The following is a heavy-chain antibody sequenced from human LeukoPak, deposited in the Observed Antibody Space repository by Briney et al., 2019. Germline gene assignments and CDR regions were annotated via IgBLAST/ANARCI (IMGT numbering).Heavy chain of an antibody. V-gene: IGHV4-34*01. Sequence: SETLSLTCAVYGGSFSGYYWSWIRQPPGKGLEWIGEINHSGSTNYNPSLKSRVTISVDTSKNQFSLKLSSVTAADTAVYYCARDSRPSLYSSSWFDYWGQGTLVTVSS. CDR2: INHSGST. CDR3: ARDSRPSLYSSSWFDY. D-gene: IGHD6-13*01. J-gene: IGHJ4*02. CDR1: GGSFSGYY.